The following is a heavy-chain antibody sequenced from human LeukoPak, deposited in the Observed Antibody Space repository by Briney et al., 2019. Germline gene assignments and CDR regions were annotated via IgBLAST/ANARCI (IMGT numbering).Heavy chain of an antibody. V-gene: IGHV1-3*01. CDR1: GYTFTSYA. CDR2: INAGYGNT. CDR3: ARGGGSCGSCYSGRYYFDY. D-gene: IGHD2-15*01. Sequence: ASVKVSCKASGYTFTSYAMHWVRQAPGQRLEWMGWINAGYGNTKYSQKFQGRVTITRDTSTSTAYMELSSLRSEDTAVYYCARGGGSCGSCYSGRYYFDYWGQGTLVTVSS. J-gene: IGHJ4*02.